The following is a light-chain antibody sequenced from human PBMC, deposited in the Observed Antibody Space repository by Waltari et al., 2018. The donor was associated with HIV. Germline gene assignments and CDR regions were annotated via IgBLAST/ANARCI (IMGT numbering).Light chain of an antibody. V-gene: IGLV2-14*03. CDR2: DVN. CDR1: NSALSNY. CDR3: SSYVGSGRL. J-gene: IGLJ2*01. Sequence: QSDLTQPASVSGSPGQSITISCTATNSALSNYISWYQHHPGDAPQPIVFDVNRRPSGVSDRFAGSKSCNTASLTISWLQADDEADYFCSSYVGSGRLFGGGTKVTVL.